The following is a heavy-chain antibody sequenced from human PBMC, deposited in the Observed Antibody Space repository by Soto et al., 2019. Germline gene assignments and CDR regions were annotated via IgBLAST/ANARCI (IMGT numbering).Heavy chain of an antibody. CDR1: GFTFSSYS. D-gene: IGHD5-18*01. CDR3: ARGYSYGSVSSEFEY. V-gene: IGHV3-48*01. Sequence: GGSLRLSCAASGFTFSSYSMNWVRQAPGKGLEWVSYISSSSSTIYYADSVKGRFTISRDNAKNSLYLQMNSLRAEDTAVYYCARGYSYGSVSSEFEYWGQGTLVTVS. CDR2: ISSSSSTI. J-gene: IGHJ4*02.